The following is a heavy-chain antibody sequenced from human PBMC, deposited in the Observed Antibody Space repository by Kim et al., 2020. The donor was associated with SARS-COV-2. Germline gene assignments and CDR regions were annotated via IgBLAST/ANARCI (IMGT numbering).Heavy chain of an antibody. J-gene: IGHJ4*02. CDR1: GLSVSDHY. CDR3: VTYDGNGWSH. V-gene: IGHV3-53*01. D-gene: IGHD6-19*01. Sequence: GGSLRLSCAVSGLSVSDHYMSWVRQAPGKGLEWVSGIYTNGRTKYAESVKGRVFIYRDTSKNTLDLQVNTLRVEDTAIYYCVTYDGNGWSHWGQGTPVTVSS. CDR2: IYTNGRT.